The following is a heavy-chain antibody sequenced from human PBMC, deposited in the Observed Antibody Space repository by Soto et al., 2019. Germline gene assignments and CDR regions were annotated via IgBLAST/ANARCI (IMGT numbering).Heavy chain of an antibody. D-gene: IGHD5-12*01. Sequence: PGRSLRLSCVASGFTFNFFAMSWVRRAPGKGLEWVSAISGNGSGTFYSDSVKGRFTISRDNPKNTLFLEMKSLRPEDAAVYYCAKDRILDCTISSGYREGDSWPHGTLVTVSS. V-gene: IGHV3-23*01. CDR1: GFTFNFFA. CDR2: ISGNGSGT. CDR3: AKDRILDCTISSGYREGDS. J-gene: IGHJ5*01.